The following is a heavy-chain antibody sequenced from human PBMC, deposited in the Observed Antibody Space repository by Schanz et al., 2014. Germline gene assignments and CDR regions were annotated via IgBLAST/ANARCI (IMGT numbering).Heavy chain of an antibody. D-gene: IGHD6-13*01. CDR1: GFTFTSYW. CDR3: ARGSEAAAQYYYYGMDV. CDR2: INSDGSST. V-gene: IGHV3-74*01. J-gene: IGHJ6*02. Sequence: EVQVVESGGGLVQPGGSLRLSCAASGFTFTSYWMHWVRQAPGKGLVWVSRINSDGSSTSYADSVKGRFTISRDNAKSTLYLQMNSLRAEDTAVYYCARGSEAAAQYYYYGMDVWGQGTTVTVSS.